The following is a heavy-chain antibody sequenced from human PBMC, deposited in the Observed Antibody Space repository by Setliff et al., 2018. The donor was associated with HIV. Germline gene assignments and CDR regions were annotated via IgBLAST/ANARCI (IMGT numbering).Heavy chain of an antibody. CDR2: IDAGNGNT. CDR1: GYTFTTYA. Sequence: GASVKVSCKASGYTFTTYAMHWVRQAPGQRLEWMGWIDAGNGNTKYSQKFQGRVTITRDTSASTAYLELSNLRSEDTAVYYGARVDYYDSSGYWHFDYWGQGTLVTVSS. V-gene: IGHV1-3*01. CDR3: ARVDYYDSSGYWHFDY. J-gene: IGHJ4*02. D-gene: IGHD3-22*01.